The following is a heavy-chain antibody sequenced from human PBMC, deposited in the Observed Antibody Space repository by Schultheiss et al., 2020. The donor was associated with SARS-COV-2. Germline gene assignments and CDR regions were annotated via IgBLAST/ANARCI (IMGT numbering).Heavy chain of an antibody. J-gene: IGHJ5*02. CDR3: ARDRGYGSGSYSGWFDP. CDR2: IHYSGST. Sequence: SQTLSLTCTVSGDSIRNYYWSWIRQPPGKGLEWIGYIHYSGSTNYNPSLKSRVTISVDTSKNLFSLKLSSVTAADTAVYYCARDRGYGSGSYSGWFDPWGQGTLVTVSS. D-gene: IGHD3-10*01. CDR1: GDSIRNYY. V-gene: IGHV4-59*01.